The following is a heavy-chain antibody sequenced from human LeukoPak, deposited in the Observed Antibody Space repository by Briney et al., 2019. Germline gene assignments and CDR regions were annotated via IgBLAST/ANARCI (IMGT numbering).Heavy chain of an antibody. CDR3: ARVPAAYDAFDI. D-gene: IGHD2-2*01. CDR1: GGTFGSYA. V-gene: IGHV1-69*13. CDR2: IIPIFGTA. J-gene: IGHJ3*02. Sequence: ASVKVSCKASGGTFGSYAISWVRQAPGQGLEWMGGIIPIFGTANYAQKFQGRVTITADESTSTAYMELSSLRSEDTAVYYCARVPAAYDAFDIWGQGTMVTVSS.